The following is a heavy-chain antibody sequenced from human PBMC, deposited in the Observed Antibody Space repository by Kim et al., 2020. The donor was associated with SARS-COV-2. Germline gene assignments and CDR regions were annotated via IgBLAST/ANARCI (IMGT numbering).Heavy chain of an antibody. J-gene: IGHJ4*02. CDR2: ISGSGGST. D-gene: IGHD3-22*01. Sequence: GGSLRLSCAASGFTFSSYAMSWVRQAPGKGLEWVSAISGSGGSTYYADSVKGRFTISRDNSKNTLYLQMNSLRAEDTAVYYCAKVRAYCYASSGYPDYWGQGTLVTVSS. CDR3: AKVRAYCYASSGYPDY. V-gene: IGHV3-23*01. CDR1: GFTFSSYA.